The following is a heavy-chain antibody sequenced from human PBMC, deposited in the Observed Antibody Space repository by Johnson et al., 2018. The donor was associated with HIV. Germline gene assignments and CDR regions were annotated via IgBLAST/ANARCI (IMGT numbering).Heavy chain of an antibody. V-gene: IGHV3-30*02. CDR2: IRYDGSNK. Sequence: QVQLVESGGGVVQPGGSLRLSCAASGFTFSSYGMHWVRQAPGKGLEWVAFIRYDGSNKYYADSVKGRFTISRDNAKRSLYLQMNSLRVEDTALFFCARDRYPPYDAFDMWGQGTMVTVAS. D-gene: IGHD1-1*01. CDR3: ARDRYPPYDAFDM. J-gene: IGHJ3*02. CDR1: GFTFSSYG.